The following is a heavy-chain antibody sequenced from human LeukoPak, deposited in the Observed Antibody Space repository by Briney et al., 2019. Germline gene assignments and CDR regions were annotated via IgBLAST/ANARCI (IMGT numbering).Heavy chain of an antibody. CDR1: GFTFSDYY. D-gene: IGHD3-10*01. CDR2: ISSSGSTM. Sequence: GGSLRLSCAASGFTFSDYYMSWIRQAPGKGLEWVSYISSSGSTMYYADSVKGRFTISRDNAKNPLYLQMNSLRAEDTAVYYCARNYYGSGSYYKTWGQGTLVTVSS. J-gene: IGHJ5*02. CDR3: ARNYYGSGSYYKT. V-gene: IGHV3-11*01.